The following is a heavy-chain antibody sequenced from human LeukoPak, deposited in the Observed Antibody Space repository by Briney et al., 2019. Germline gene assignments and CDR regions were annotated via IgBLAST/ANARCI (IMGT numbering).Heavy chain of an antibody. D-gene: IGHD3-10*01. CDR1: GGSFSGYY. V-gene: IGHV4-34*01. CDR3: ARDHPRPPYYGSGSSSWPYEVNSFDY. Sequence: PSETLSLTCAVYGGSFSGYYWSWIRQPPGKGLEWIGEINHSGSTNYNPSLKSRVTISVDTSKNQFSLKLSSVTAADTAVYYCARDHPRPPYYGSGSSSWPYEVNSFDYWGQGTLVTVSS. J-gene: IGHJ4*02. CDR2: INHSGST.